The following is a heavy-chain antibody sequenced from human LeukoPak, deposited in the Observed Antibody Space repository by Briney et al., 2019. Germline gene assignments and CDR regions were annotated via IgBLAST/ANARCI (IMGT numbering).Heavy chain of an antibody. CDR2: INPNSGGT. CDR1: GYTFTGYY. J-gene: IGHJ5*02. D-gene: IGHD2-2*01. V-gene: IGHV1-2*02. CDR3: ATASSIVVVPAARRGWFDP. Sequence: ASVKVSCKASGYTFTGYYMHWVRQAPGQGLEWMGWINPNSGGTNYAQKFQGRVTITADTSTDTAYMELSSLRSEDTAVYYCATASSIVVVPAARRGWFDPWGQGTLVTVSS.